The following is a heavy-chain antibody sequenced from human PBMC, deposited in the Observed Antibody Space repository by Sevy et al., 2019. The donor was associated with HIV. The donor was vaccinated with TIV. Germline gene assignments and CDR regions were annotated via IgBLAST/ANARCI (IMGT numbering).Heavy chain of an antibody. J-gene: IGHJ6*02. CDR3: SIDGSYGEYILGDYYFMDF. CDR1: GFSFRSYW. CDR2: IYQDGSEK. Sequence: GGSLRLSCAASGFSFRSYWMSWVRQAPGMGLEWVASIYQDGSEKYYIDSVKGRFTVSRDNAKNSLFLQMNSLRVEDTDVYDWSIDGSYGEYILGDYYFMDFWGQRTTVTVSS. V-gene: IGHV3-7*01. D-gene: IGHD3-16*01.